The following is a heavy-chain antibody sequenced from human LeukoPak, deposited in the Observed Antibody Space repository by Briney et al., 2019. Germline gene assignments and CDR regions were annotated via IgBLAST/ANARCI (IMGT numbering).Heavy chain of an antibody. CDR2: ISGSGGST. Sequence: GGSLRLSCAASGFTFSSYGMSWVRQAPGKGLEWVSGISGSGGSTYYADSVKGRFTISRDNSKNTLYLQMNSLRAEDTAVYYCAKAYRGYSYGSDFDYWGQGTLVTVSS. CDR1: GFTFSSYG. D-gene: IGHD5-18*01. CDR3: AKAYRGYSYGSDFDY. V-gene: IGHV3-23*01. J-gene: IGHJ4*02.